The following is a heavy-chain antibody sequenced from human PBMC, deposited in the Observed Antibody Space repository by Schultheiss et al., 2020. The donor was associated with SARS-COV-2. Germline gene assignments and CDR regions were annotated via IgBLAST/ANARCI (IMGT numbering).Heavy chain of an antibody. Sequence: GESLKISCAASGFTFSSSAMSWVRQAPGKGLEWVSAISGSGGKTYYAGSVKGRCIIFRDNTKNTLFLQMKSLRVEDTAVYYCAKNLVQQLVYHFDYWGQGTMVTVSS. CDR2: ISGSGGKT. CDR3: AKNLVQQLVYHFDY. D-gene: IGHD6-13*01. V-gene: IGHV3-23*01. J-gene: IGHJ4*02. CDR1: GFTFSSSA.